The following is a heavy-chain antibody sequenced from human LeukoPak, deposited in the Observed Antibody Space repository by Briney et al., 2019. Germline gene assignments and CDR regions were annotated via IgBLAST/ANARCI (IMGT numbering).Heavy chain of an antibody. J-gene: IGHJ4*02. CDR3: ATQTTYYYGSGSGY. V-gene: IGHV3-7*01. CDR2: IKEDGSIK. D-gene: IGHD3-10*01. CDR1: EFTFSNNW. Sequence: GGSLRLSCAASEFTFSNNWMSWVRQAPGKGPEWVASIKEDGSIKYYVDSVKGRFTISRDNAKNSLYLQMNSLRAEDTAVYYCATQTTYYYGSGSGYWGQGTLVTVSS.